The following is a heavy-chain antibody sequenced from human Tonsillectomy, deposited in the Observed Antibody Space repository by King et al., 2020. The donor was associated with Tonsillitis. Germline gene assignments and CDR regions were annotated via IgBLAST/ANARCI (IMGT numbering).Heavy chain of an antibody. CDR3: ARVVGGGLELGPNYYYDSMDV. V-gene: IGHV1-69*01. Sequence: VQLVQSGAEVKKHGSSVKVSCKASGGTFTNYAISWVRQAPGQGLEWLGGIIPLLGTANYAQKFQGRVTITADESTLTVYIDLSSLISEDTAVYYCARVVGGGLELGPNYYYDSMDVWGQETTVTVSS. CDR2: IIPLLGTA. J-gene: IGHJ6*02. D-gene: IGHD1-7*01. CDR1: GGTFTNYA.